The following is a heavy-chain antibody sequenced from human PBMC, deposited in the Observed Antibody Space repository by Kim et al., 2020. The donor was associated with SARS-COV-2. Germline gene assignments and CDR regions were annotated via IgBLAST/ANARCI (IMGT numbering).Heavy chain of an antibody. V-gene: IGHV3-30*04. CDR3: ARGTLQPILYYYYYGMDV. Sequence: GGSLRLSCAASGFTFSSYAMHWVRQAPGKGLEWVAVISYDGSNKYYADSVKGRFTISRDNSKNTLYLQMNSLRAEDTAVYYCARGTLQPILYYYYYGMDVWGQGTTVTVSS. CDR1: GFTFSSYA. J-gene: IGHJ6*02. CDR2: ISYDGSNK. D-gene: IGHD2-2*02.